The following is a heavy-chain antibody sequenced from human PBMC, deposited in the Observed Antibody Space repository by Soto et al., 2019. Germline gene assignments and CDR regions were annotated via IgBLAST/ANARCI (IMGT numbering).Heavy chain of an antibody. J-gene: IGHJ6*02. CDR2: IYYSEST. CDR3: ARGEDGMDV. V-gene: IGHV4-59*01. CDR1: GGSISSYY. Sequence: PSETLSLTCTVSGGSISSYYWSWIRQPPGKGLEWIGYIYYSESTNYNPSLKSRVTISVDTSKNQFSLKLSSVTAADTAVYYCARGEDGMDVWGQGTTVTVSS.